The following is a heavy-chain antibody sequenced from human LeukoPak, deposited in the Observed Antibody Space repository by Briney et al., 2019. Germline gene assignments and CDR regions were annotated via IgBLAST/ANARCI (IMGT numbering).Heavy chain of an antibody. D-gene: IGHD6-13*01. CDR2: INAGNGNT. Sequence: ASVKVSCKASGYTFTGYYMHWVRQAPGQRLEWMGWINAGNGNTKYSQEFQGRVTITRDTSASTAYMELRSLRSDDTAVYYCARPYSSSWSPFDYWGQGTLVTVSS. V-gene: IGHV1-3*01. J-gene: IGHJ4*02. CDR3: ARPYSSSWSPFDY. CDR1: GYTFTGYY.